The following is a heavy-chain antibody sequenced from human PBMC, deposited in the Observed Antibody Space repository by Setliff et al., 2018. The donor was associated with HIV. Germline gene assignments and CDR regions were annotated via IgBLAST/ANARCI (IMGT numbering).Heavy chain of an antibody. CDR3: AREVVVVVATTDAFDI. V-gene: IGHV3-23*01. Sequence: PGGSLRLSCAASGFTFSSYAMSWVRQAPGKGLEWVSAISGSGGSTYYADSVKGRFTISRDNSKNTLYLQMNSLRAEDTAVYYCAREVVVVVATTDAFDIWGQGTMVTVSS. CDR2: ISGSGGST. D-gene: IGHD2-15*01. J-gene: IGHJ3*02. CDR1: GFTFSSYA.